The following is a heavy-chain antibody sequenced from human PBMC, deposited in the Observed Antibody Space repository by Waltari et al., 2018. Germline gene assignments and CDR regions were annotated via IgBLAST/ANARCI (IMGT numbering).Heavy chain of an antibody. CDR1: GGSISRYY. V-gene: IGHV4-4*07. D-gene: IGHD3-3*01. CDR2: IYTSGST. Sequence: QVQLQESGPGLVKPSEPLSLTCTVPGGSISRYYWIGTRQPAGKGLEWIGRIYTSGSTNYNPSLKSRVTMSVDTSKNQFSMKLSSVTAADTAVYYCARAGRITIFEGPWYFDLWGRGTLVTVSS. CDR3: ARAGRITIFEGPWYFDL. J-gene: IGHJ2*01.